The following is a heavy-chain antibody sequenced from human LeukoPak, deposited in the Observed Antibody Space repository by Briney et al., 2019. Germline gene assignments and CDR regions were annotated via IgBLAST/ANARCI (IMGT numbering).Heavy chain of an antibody. Sequence: GGSLRLSCAASGFTFSSYGMHWVRQAPGKGLEWVAVISYDGSNKYDADSVKGRFTISRDNSKNTLYLQMNSLRAEDTAVYYCAKDWDHDYGDYDHFLWGQGTLVTVSS. CDR3: AKDWDHDYGDYDHFL. V-gene: IGHV3-30*18. D-gene: IGHD4-17*01. CDR2: ISYDGSNK. CDR1: GFTFSSYG. J-gene: IGHJ4*02.